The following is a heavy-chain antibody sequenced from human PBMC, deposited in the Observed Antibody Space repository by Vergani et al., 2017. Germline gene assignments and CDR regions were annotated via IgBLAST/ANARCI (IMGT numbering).Heavy chain of an antibody. Sequence: EVQLVESGGGLVKPGGSLRLSCAASGFIFSSYSMNWGRQAPGKGLEWVSSISSSSSYIYYADSVKSRFTISRDNAKNSLYLQMNSLRAEDTALDYCARDPPYDILTGYLWGQGTLVTVSS. V-gene: IGHV3-21*01. CDR1: GFIFSSYS. CDR2: ISSSSSYI. CDR3: ARDPPYDILTGYL. D-gene: IGHD3-9*01. J-gene: IGHJ5*02.